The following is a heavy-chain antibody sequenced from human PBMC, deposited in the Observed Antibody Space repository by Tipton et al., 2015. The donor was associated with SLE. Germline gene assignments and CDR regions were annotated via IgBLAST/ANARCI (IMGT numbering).Heavy chain of an antibody. CDR2: INHSGST. J-gene: IGHJ5*02. Sequence: TLSLTCTVSGGSFSGYYWSWIRQAPGKGLEWIGEINHSGSTNYNPSLKSRVTISVDTSKNQFSLKLSSVTAADTAVYYCAREDGYHWGQGTLVTVSS. CDR3: AREDGYH. D-gene: IGHD3-10*01. V-gene: IGHV4-34*01. CDR1: GGSFSGYY.